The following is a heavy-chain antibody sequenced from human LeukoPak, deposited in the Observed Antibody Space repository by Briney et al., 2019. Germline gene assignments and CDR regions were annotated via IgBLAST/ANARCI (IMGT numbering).Heavy chain of an antibody. CDR1: GYTFTSYD. Sequence: ASVKVSCTASGYTFTSYDINWVRQATGQGLEWMGWMNPNSGNTGYAQKFQGRVTMTRNISISTAYMELSSLRSEDTAVYYCIATYGDQLMDVWGQGTTVTVSS. V-gene: IGHV1-8*01. CDR2: MNPNSGNT. CDR3: IATYGDQLMDV. D-gene: IGHD4-17*01. J-gene: IGHJ6*02.